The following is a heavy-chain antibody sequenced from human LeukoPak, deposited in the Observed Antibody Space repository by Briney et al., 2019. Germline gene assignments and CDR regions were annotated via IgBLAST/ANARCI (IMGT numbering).Heavy chain of an antibody. CDR2: INHSGST. D-gene: IGHD6-13*01. J-gene: IGHJ4*02. CDR1: GVSFSGYY. V-gene: IGHV4-34*01. CDR3: ARARLAAAGIVDY. Sequence: SETLSLTCAVYGVSFSGYYWSWIRQPPGKGLDWIGEINHSGSTNYNPSLKSRVTISVDTSKNQFSLKLSSVTAADTAVYYCARARLAAAGIVDYWGQGTLVTVSS.